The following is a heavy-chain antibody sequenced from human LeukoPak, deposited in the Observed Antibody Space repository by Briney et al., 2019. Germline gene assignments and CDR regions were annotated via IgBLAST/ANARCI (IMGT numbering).Heavy chain of an antibody. J-gene: IGHJ6*03. D-gene: IGHD2-21*02. V-gene: IGHV4-4*09. CDR3: ARLTAYYYYYMDV. CDR1: SRSISSNF. Sequence: SETLSLTCTVSSRSISSNFWGWIRQPPGKGLEWNGYIYSNGNTNYNPSLKSRVPISVDTFKKQFSLKLSSVPAADTAVYYCARLTAYYYYYMDVWGKGTTVTVSS. CDR2: IYSNGNT.